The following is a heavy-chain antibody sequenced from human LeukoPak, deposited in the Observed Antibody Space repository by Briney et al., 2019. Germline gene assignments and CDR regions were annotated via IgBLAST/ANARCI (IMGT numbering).Heavy chain of an antibody. J-gene: IGHJ4*02. CDR2: ISSSSSYI. D-gene: IGHD3-22*01. CDR1: GFTFSSYS. CDR3: ARDQDYYDSSGYSLFDY. Sequence: PGGSLRLSCAASGFTFSSYSVNWVRQAPGKGLEWVSSISSSSSYIYYADSVKGRFTISRDNAKNSLYLQMNSLRAEDTAVYYCARDQDYYDSSGYSLFDYWGQGTLVTVSS. V-gene: IGHV3-21*01.